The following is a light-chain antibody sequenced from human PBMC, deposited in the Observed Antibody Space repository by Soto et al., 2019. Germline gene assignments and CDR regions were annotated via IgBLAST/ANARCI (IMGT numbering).Light chain of an antibody. CDR2: TAS. CDR3: QQAASFRFA. CDR1: QPIKTW. Sequence: DIQLTQAPASVSAAVGDRINISCRASQPIKTWLAWYQQKPGKGPKLLICTASTLETGDPSRFSGSGSGTDCTLTISSLPPEDASIFSCQQAASFRFAFGPGAKV. J-gene: IGKJ3*01. V-gene: IGKV1-12*02.